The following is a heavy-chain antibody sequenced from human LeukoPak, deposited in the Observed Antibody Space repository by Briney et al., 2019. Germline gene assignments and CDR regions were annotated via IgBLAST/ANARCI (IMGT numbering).Heavy chain of an antibody. Sequence: GASVKVSCKASGYTFTSYDINWVRQAPGQGLEWMGWMNPTSGHTGYVQKFQGRITMTRDTSVSTAYMELNSLTSEDTAVYYCARSPVGVRKKHDRWGQGTLVIVSS. D-gene: IGHD3-10*01. V-gene: IGHV1-8*01. CDR3: ARSPVGVRKKHDR. J-gene: IGHJ5*02. CDR2: MNPTSGHT. CDR1: GYTFTSYD.